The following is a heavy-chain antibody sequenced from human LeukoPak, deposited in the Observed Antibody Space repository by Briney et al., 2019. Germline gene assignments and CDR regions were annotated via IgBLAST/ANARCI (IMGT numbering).Heavy chain of an antibody. CDR1: GGTFSSYA. J-gene: IGHJ4*02. D-gene: IGHD1-26*01. CDR3: ASNLGVVGAEGYFDY. V-gene: IGHV1-69*05. CDR2: IIPIFGTA. Sequence: ASVKVSCTASGGTFSSYAISWVRQAPGQGLEWMGGIIPIFGTANYAQKFQGRVTITTDESTSTAYMELSSLRSEDTAVYYCASNLGVVGAEGYFDYWGQETLVTVSS.